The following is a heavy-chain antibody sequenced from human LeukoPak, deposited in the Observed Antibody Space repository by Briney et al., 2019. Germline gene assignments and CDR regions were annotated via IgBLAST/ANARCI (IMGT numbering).Heavy chain of an antibody. Sequence: GGSLRLSCAVSGLTFSRYAMSWVRQAPGKGLEWVSAISESGSGTYYADSVKGRFTISRDNSKDTLSLQMNSLRAEDTAVYYCAKERVYYDFWSGYENFDYWGQGTLVTVSS. V-gene: IGHV3-23*01. J-gene: IGHJ4*02. CDR1: GLTFSRYA. CDR3: AKERVYYDFWSGYENFDY. CDR2: ISESGSGT. D-gene: IGHD3-3*01.